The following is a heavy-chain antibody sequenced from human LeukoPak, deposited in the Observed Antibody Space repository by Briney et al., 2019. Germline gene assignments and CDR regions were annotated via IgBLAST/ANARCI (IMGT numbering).Heavy chain of an antibody. V-gene: IGHV4-38-2*02. CDR1: GYSISSGYF. D-gene: IGHD1-26*01. CDR2: ISHSGNT. Sequence: KPSETLSLTCSVSGYSISSGYFWAWIRQPPGEELEWIGSISHSGNTYYTPSLKSRVTISADTSRNQFSLELYSVTAADTALYYCAREDGGSHSTDYWGQGTLVTVSS. J-gene: IGHJ4*02. CDR3: AREDGGSHSTDY.